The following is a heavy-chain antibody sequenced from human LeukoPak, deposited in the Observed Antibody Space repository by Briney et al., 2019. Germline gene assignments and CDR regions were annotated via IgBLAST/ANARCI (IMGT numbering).Heavy chain of an antibody. CDR1: GYTFTSYY. V-gene: IGHV1-46*01. CDR2: INPSGGST. Sequence: ASVKVSCKASGYTFTSYYMHWVRQAPGQGLEWMGIINPSGGSTSYAQKFQGRVTMTRDTSTSIVYMELSSLRSEDTAVYYCARDSSGWYGIDYWGQGTLVTVSS. CDR3: ARDSSGWYGIDY. J-gene: IGHJ4*02. D-gene: IGHD6-19*01.